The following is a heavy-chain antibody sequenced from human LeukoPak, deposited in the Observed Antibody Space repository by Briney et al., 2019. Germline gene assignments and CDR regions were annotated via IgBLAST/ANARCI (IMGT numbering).Heavy chain of an antibody. Sequence: SVKVSCKASGGTFSSYAISWVRQAPGQGLEWMGGIIPIFGTANYAQKFQGRVTITTDESTSTAYMELSSLRSEYTAVYYCAHLAKYSGSRAYYMDVWGKGTTVTVSS. D-gene: IGHD1-26*01. CDR3: AHLAKYSGSRAYYMDV. J-gene: IGHJ6*03. CDR2: IIPIFGTA. CDR1: GGTFSSYA. V-gene: IGHV1-69*05.